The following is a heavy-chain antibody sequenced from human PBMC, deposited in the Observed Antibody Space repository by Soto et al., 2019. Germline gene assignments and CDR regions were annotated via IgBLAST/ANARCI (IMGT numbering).Heavy chain of an antibody. V-gene: IGHV3-66*01. CDR1: GVTVSSNY. D-gene: IGHD3-10*01. CDR2: IYSGGST. J-gene: IGHJ4*02. CDR3: ARDFYYHGSGTMGGYCDY. Sequence: EVQLVESGGGLVQPGGSLRLSCAASGVTVSSNYMSWVRQAPGKGLEWGSVIYSGGSTYYADSVKGRFTISRDNSKNTLDLQMNSLRAEDTAVYYCARDFYYHGSGTMGGYCDYWGQGTLVTVSS.